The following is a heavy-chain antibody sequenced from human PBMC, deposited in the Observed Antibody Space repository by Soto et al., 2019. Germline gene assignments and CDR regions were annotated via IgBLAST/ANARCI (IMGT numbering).Heavy chain of an antibody. V-gene: IGHV4-34*01. J-gene: IGHJ5*02. CDR2: INHSGST. CDR1: GGSFSGYY. CDR3: ARGRSSSSLLVKNWFDP. Sequence: PSETLSLTCAVYGGSFSGYYWSWIRQPPGKGLEWIGEINHSGSTNYNPSLKSRVTISVDTSKNQFSLKLSSVTAADTAVYYCARGRSSSSLLVKNWFDPWGQGTLVTVSS. D-gene: IGHD6-6*01.